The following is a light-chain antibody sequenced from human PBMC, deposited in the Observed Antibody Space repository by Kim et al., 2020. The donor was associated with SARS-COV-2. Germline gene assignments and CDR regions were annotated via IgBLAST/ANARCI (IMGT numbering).Light chain of an antibody. Sequence: SGAVGDRVTIAGRASQSISSWLAWYQQKPGKAPMGLIYAASSLQSGVPARFSGSGSGTDFTLTSSSLQPEDFATYYCQQTNSFPNTFGQGTKLEI. V-gene: IGKV1-12*01. J-gene: IGKJ2*01. CDR3: QQTNSFPNT. CDR2: AAS. CDR1: QSISSW.